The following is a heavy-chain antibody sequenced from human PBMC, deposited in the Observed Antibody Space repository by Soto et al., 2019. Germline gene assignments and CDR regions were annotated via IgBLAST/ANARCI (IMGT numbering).Heavy chain of an antibody. CDR2: INQDGSEK. V-gene: IGHV3-7*01. CDR3: SRSLNS. Sequence: GGSLRLSCAASGFTFSTYWMDWVRQTPGKGLEWVANINQDGSEKNYVDPVKGRFTIYRDNAKNSLYLQMSSLTAEDSALYYCSRSLNSWGQGTLVTVSS. J-gene: IGHJ4*02. CDR1: GFTFSTYW.